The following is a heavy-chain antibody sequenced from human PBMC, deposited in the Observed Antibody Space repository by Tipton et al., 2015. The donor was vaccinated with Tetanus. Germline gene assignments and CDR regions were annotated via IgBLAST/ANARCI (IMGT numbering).Heavy chain of an antibody. CDR2: ISGGGGST. Sequence: SLRLSCAASGFTFSTYAMSWVRQAPGKGLEWVSAISGGGGSTYYADSVKGRFTISRDLSKNTLSLHLTSLRVEDTAIYYCARESNRGGYVDYWGQGALVTVSS. V-gene: IGHV3-23*01. CDR3: ARESNRGGYVDY. D-gene: IGHD5-12*01. J-gene: IGHJ4*02. CDR1: GFTFSTYA.